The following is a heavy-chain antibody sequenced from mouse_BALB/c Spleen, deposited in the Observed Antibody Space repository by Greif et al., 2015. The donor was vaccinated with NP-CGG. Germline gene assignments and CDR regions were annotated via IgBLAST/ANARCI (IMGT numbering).Heavy chain of an antibody. Sequence: VQRVESGPGLVAPSQSLSITCTVSGFSLTSYGVHWVRQPPGKGLEWLGVIWAGGSTNYNSALMSRLSISKDNSKSQVFLKMNSLQTDDTAMYYCGSRAMDYWGQGTSVTVSS. CDR3: GSRAMDY. V-gene: IGHV2-9*02. D-gene: IGHD1-1*01. CDR1: GFSLTSYG. CDR2: IWAGGST. J-gene: IGHJ4*01.